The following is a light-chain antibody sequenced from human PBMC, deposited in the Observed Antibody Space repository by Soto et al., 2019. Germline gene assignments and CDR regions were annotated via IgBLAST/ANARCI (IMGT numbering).Light chain of an antibody. V-gene: IGKV3-11*01. J-gene: IGKJ1*01. CDR3: QQYAYWWA. CDR1: QSVSSY. Sequence: EMVLSQSPATLSLSPGERATLSFRASQSVSSYLAWYQQKPGQAPRLLIYDASNRATGIPARFSGSGSGTDFTLTISRLEPEDFAVYYCQQYAYWWAFGQGTKVDI. CDR2: DAS.